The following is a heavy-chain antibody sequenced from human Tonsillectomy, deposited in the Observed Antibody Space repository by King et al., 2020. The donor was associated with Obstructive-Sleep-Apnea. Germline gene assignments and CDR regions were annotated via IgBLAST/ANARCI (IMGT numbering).Heavy chain of an antibody. CDR1: GFTFSNYA. CDR3: AKDEGGDSSSFYFVPSYGIDG. Sequence: VQLVESGGGVVQPGRSLRLSCAASGFTFSNYAMHWVRQAPGKGLEWVAVMWYDGNNKYYADSVKGRFTISRDISRKTLHLEMNTLRVEDTAVYYCAKDEGGDSSSFYFVPSYGIDGWGQGTTVTVSS. V-gene: IGHV3-33*06. D-gene: IGHD3-22*01. CDR2: MWYDGNNK. J-gene: IGHJ6*01.